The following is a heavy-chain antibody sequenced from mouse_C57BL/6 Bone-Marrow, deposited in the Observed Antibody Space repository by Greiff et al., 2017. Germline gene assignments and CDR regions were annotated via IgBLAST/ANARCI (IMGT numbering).Heavy chain of an antibody. D-gene: IGHD1-1*01. V-gene: IGHV1-85*01. CDR3: ARRIYYYGSSPHYFDY. Sequence: VQLQQSGPELVKPGASVKLSCKASGYTFTSYDINWVKQRPGQGLEWIGWIYPRDGSTKYNEKFKGKATLTVDTSSSTAYMELHSLTSEDSAVYCCARRIYYYGSSPHYFDYWGQGTTLTVSS. CDR1: GYTFTSYD. CDR2: IYPRDGST. J-gene: IGHJ2*01.